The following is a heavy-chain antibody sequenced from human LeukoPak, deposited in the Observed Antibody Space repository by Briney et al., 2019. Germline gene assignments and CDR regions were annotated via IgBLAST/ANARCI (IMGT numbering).Heavy chain of an antibody. Sequence: ASVKVSCKASGYTFTGYYIHWVRQAPGQGLEWMGRINPNRGGTNYAQKFQGRVTMTRDTSISTAYMELSSLRSDDTAIYYCARLSIIGDGSGSFVNWGHGTLVSVSS. CDR2: INPNRGGT. J-gene: IGHJ4*01. D-gene: IGHD6-19*01. CDR1: GYTFTGYY. CDR3: ARLSIIGDGSGSFVN. V-gene: IGHV1-2*06.